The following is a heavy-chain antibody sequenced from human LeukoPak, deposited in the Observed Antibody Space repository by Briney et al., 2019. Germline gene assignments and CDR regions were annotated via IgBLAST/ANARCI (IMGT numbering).Heavy chain of an antibody. J-gene: IGHJ4*02. V-gene: IGHV3-23*01. CDR3: AKHRGSGVAGTGGVES. CDR2: ITGRESST. Sequence: PGGSLRLSCAASGCTFGSYAMTWLRQAPGKGLEWVSVITGRESSTYYADSVRGRFTISRDNPKNTLYLQMNSLRADDTAVYYCAKHRGSGVAGTGGVESWGQGTLVTVSS. D-gene: IGHD6-19*01. CDR1: GCTFGSYA.